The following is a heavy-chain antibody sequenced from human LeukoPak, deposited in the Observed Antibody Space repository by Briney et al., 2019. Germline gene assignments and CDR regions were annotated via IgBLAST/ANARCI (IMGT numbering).Heavy chain of an antibody. Sequence: GASLKISGQGSGSTFTNYWIAWVRQLPGKGLEWMGIIYPGDSDTRYSPSFQGQVTISADKSISTAYLQWSSLNASDTAMYYCARRDSGYYYFDYWGQGTLVTVSS. CDR2: IYPGDSDT. D-gene: IGHD5-12*01. CDR3: ARRDSGYYYFDY. V-gene: IGHV5-51*01. CDR1: GSTFTNYW. J-gene: IGHJ4*02.